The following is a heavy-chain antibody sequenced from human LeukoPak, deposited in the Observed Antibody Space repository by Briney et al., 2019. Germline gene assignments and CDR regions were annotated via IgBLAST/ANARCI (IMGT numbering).Heavy chain of an antibody. CDR3: ARDGYQVPTIFGTFDP. Sequence: SLRLSCAASGFTFDDYAMHWVRQAPGKGLEWVSSISWNSGSIGYADSVKGRFTISRDNAKNSLYLQMNSLRAEDTAVYYCARDGYQVPTIFGTFDPWGQGTLVTVSS. D-gene: IGHD3-3*01. CDR2: ISWNSGSI. J-gene: IGHJ5*02. CDR1: GFTFDDYA. V-gene: IGHV3-9*01.